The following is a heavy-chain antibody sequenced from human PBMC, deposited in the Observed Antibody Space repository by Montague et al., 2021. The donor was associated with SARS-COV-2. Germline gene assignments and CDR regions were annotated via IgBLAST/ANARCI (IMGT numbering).Heavy chain of an antibody. J-gene: IGHJ6*02. D-gene: IGHD2/OR15-2a*01. Sequence: SLSLSCAASGFTFSSYAMHWVRQAPGKGLEWVAVISYYGSNKYYADSVKGRFTISRDNSKNTLYLQMNSLRAEDTAVYYCARVLGGYYGMDVWGQGTTVTVSS. V-gene: IGHV3-30-3*01. CDR2: ISYYGSNK. CDR1: GFTFSSYA. CDR3: ARVLGGYYGMDV.